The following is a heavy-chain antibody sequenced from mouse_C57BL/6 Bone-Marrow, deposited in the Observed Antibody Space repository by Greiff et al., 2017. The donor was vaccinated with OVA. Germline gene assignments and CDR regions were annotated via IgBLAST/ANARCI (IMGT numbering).Heavy chain of an antibody. D-gene: IGHD1-1*01. CDR1: GYTFTDYY. J-gene: IGHJ2*01. CDR3: ARGGGSTARDY. V-gene: IGHV1-76*01. CDR2: IYPGSGNT. Sequence: QVQLQQSVAELVRPGASVKLSCKASGYTFTDYYINWVKQRPGQGLEWIARIYPGSGNTYYNEKFKGKATLTAEKSSSTAYMQLSSLTSEDSAVYFCARGGGSTARDYWGQGTTLTVSS.